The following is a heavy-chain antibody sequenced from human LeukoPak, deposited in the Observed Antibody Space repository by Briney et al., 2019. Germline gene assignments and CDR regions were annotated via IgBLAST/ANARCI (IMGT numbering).Heavy chain of an antibody. CDR3: VRGVAH. V-gene: IGHV3-74*01. CDR2: INSDGNDS. CDR1: GFTFSNYW. Sequence: GGSLRLSCAASGFTFSNYWMHWVRQTPGKGLVWVSRINSDGNDSLYADAVKGRFTISRDNAKNTLYLQMHSLRAEDSAVYYCVRGVAHWGQGTLVTVSP. J-gene: IGHJ4*02.